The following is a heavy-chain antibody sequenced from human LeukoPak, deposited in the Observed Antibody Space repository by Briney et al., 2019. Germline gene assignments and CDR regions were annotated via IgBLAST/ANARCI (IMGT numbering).Heavy chain of an antibody. J-gene: IGHJ6*02. CDR3: ARADYYGIGGFYYYYGMDV. Sequence: GRSLRLSCAASGFTFSSYAMHWARQAPGKGLEGVAVISYDGSNKYYADSVKGRFTISRDNSKNTLYLQMNSLRAEDTAVYYCARADYYGIGGFYYYYGMDVWGQGTTVTVSS. D-gene: IGHD3-10*01. CDR1: GFTFSSYA. CDR2: ISYDGSNK. V-gene: IGHV3-30*04.